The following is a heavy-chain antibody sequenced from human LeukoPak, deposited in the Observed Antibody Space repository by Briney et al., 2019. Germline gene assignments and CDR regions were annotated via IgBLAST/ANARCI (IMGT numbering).Heavy chain of an antibody. D-gene: IGHD3-3*01. J-gene: IGHJ4*02. CDR2: IKQDGSEK. Sequence: GGSLRLSCTASGFTFSSYWMSWVRQAPGKGLEWVANIKQDGSEKYYVDSVKGRFTISRDNAKNSLYLQMNSLRAEDTAVYYCAKAEYYDFWSGYYIFDYWGQGTLVTVSS. CDR3: AKAEYYDFWSGYYIFDY. CDR1: GFTFSSYW. V-gene: IGHV3-7*03.